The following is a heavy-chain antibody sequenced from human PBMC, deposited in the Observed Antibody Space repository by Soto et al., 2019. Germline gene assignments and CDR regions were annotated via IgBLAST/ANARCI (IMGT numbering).Heavy chain of an antibody. CDR2: IKSKTEGGTT. D-gene: IGHD6-13*01. CDR1: GFTFSNAW. CDR3: TTGEGSSWYYFDY. V-gene: IGHV3-15*01. J-gene: IGHJ4*02. Sequence: GGSLRLSCAASGFTFSNAWMSWVRQAPGKGLEWVGRIKSKTEGGTTDYAAPVKGRFTISRDDSKNTLYLQMNSLKTEDTAVYYCTTGEGSSWYYFDYWGQGTLVTVSA.